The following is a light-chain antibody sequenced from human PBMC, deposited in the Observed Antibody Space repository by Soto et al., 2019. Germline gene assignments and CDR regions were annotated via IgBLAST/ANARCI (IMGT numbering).Light chain of an antibody. CDR2: EGT. V-gene: IGLV2-23*01. J-gene: IGLJ1*01. CDR1: SSDVGSYNL. CDR3: YSYAGENLDV. Sequence: QSALTQPASVSASPGQSITIPCTGTSSDVGSYNLVSWFQQHPGKVPKLLIYEGTKRPSGLSDRFSGSKSGNPASLTISGLQAEDEADYYRYSYAGENLDVFGTGTQLTVL.